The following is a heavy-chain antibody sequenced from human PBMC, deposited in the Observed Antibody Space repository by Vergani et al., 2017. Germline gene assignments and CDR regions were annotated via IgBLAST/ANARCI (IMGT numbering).Heavy chain of an antibody. Sequence: QVQLVQSGSELKKPGASVKFSCKASGYTFTSYAMNWVRQAPGQGLEWMGWINTNTGNPTYAQGFTGRFVFSLDTSVSTAYLQISSLKAEDTAVYYCARDGGFCSSTSCPWYYYGMDVWGQGTTVTVSS. J-gene: IGHJ6*02. CDR3: ARDGGFCSSTSCPWYYYGMDV. CDR1: GYTFTSYA. V-gene: IGHV7-4-1*02. D-gene: IGHD2-2*01. CDR2: INTNTGNP.